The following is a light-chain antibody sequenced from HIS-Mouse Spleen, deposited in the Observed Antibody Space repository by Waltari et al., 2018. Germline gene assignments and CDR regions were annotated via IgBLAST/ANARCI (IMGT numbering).Light chain of an antibody. Sequence: NFMLTQPHSVSESPGKTVTISCTRSSGSIASNYVQWYQQRPCGPPTTVIYEDNQRPSGVPDRFSGSIDSSSNSASLTISGLKTEDEADYYCQSYDSSNLVFGGGTKLTVL. CDR3: QSYDSSNLV. CDR2: EDN. J-gene: IGLJ3*02. CDR1: SGSIASNY. V-gene: IGLV6-57*04.